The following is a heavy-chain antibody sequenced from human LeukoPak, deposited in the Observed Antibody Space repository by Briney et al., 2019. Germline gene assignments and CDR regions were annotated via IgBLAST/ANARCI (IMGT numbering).Heavy chain of an antibody. CDR2: IHLSGRT. J-gene: IGHJ4*02. V-gene: IGHV4-59*11. CDR3: ARAVLMETTMFIGD. CDR1: GDSMNSQY. Sequence: SETLSLTCDVSGDSMNSQYWSWLRQPPRKGVECVGYIHLSGRTNQNPSLKSRGTLSVDTSKNQFPLTLNSVTAADTAVYYCARAVLMETTMFIGDWGQGTLVTVSS. D-gene: IGHD3-10*02.